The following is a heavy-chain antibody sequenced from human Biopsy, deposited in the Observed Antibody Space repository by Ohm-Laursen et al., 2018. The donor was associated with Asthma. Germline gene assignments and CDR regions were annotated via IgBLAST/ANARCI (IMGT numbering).Heavy chain of an antibody. D-gene: IGHD3-3*01. J-gene: IGHJ4*02. CDR3: ASQSSGPDFWSGYYYFDY. CDR2: ISYDGSNK. CDR1: GFTFSSYG. Sequence: SLRLSCAAFGFTFSSYGMHWVRQAPGKGLEWVAVISYDGSNKYYADSVKGRFTISRDNSKNTLYLQMNSLRAEDTAVYYCASQSSGPDFWSGYYYFDYWGQRTLVTVSS. V-gene: IGHV3-30*03.